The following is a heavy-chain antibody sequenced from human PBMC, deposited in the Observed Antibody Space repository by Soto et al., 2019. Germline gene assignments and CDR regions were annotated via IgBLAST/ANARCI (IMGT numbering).Heavy chain of an antibody. CDR1: GYIFTAYS. D-gene: IGHD6-19*01. CDR3: AREASAVISLDY. J-gene: IGHJ4*02. Sequence: ASVKVSCKASGYIFTAYSMHWVRQAPGQGLEWVGWFNPNSGDTIYAQKFQGRVTLTGDTSISTAYMELYSLTSDDTAVYYCAREASAVISLDYWDQGTLVTVSS. V-gene: IGHV1-2*02. CDR2: FNPNSGDT.